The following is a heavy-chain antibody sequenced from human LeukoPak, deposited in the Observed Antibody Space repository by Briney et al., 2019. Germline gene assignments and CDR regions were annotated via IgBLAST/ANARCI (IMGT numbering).Heavy chain of an antibody. Sequence: TPSETLSLTCAVYGGSFSGYYWSWIRQPPGKGLEWIGEINHSGSTNYNPSLKSRVTISVDTSKNQFSLKLSSVTAADTAVYYCARESKLRYFGPGGMDVWGRGTTVTVSS. D-gene: IGHD3-9*01. CDR1: GGSFSGYY. CDR3: ARESKLRYFGPGGMDV. CDR2: INHSGST. V-gene: IGHV4-34*01. J-gene: IGHJ6*02.